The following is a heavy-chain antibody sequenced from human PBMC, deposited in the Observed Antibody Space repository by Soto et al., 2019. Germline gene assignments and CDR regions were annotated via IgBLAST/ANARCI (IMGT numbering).Heavy chain of an antibody. CDR1: GGSITSSSYY. D-gene: IGHD1-26*01. Sequence: QLHLRESGPGLVKPSETLSLTCTVSGGSITSSSYYWGWIRQPPGKGLEWIGSIYYSGSTYYNPSLQRRVTITVDTSKTPFSLKLSSVTAAATAVYYCATQEVGGSYVYTFDPWGQGTLVTVSS. CDR3: ATQEVGGSYVYTFDP. V-gene: IGHV4-39*01. CDR2: IYYSGST. J-gene: IGHJ5*02.